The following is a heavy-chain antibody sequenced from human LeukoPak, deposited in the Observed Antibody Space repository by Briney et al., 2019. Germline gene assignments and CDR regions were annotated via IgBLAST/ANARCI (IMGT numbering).Heavy chain of an antibody. CDR2: ISGSGGST. CDR3: AKSPKLESYIYYYYYMDV. Sequence: PGGSLRLSCAVSGFTFSSYAMSWVRQAPGKGLEWVSAISGSGGSTYYADSAKGRFTISRDNSKNTLYLQMNSLRAEDTAVYYCAKSPKLESYIYYYYYMDVWGKGTTVTVSS. J-gene: IGHJ6*03. CDR1: GFTFSSYA. V-gene: IGHV3-23*01. D-gene: IGHD3-3*02.